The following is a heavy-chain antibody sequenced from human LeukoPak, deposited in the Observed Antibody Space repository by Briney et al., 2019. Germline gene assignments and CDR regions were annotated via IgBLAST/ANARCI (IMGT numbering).Heavy chain of an antibody. V-gene: IGHV3-74*01. CDR2: INTIGDRA. CDR3: AKDQCTRTSCDGYPGH. Sequence: GESLRLSCAASGFSFSSNWMHWVRQSPGEGLVWVSRINTIGDRANYVDSVKGRFTVSRDNSKNTLYLQMNSLRPEDTAVYYCAKDQCTRTSCDGYPGHWGQGTLVTVSS. CDR1: GFSFSSNW. D-gene: IGHD2-2*01. J-gene: IGHJ4*02.